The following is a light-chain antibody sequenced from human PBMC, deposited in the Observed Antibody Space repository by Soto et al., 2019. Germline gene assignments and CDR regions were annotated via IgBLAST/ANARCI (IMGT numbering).Light chain of an antibody. CDR2: GAS. CDR1: QHIGNF. V-gene: IGKV1-12*01. Sequence: DIQMTQSPSSVSASVGDRINITCRASQHIGNFLAWYQQTPGKAPKLLVHGASSLYRGVPSRFSGGGAGTDFTLTISSLQAEDYATCFCQQTSVFPKTLGPRTKVGTK. CDR3: QQTSVFPKT. J-gene: IGKJ3*01.